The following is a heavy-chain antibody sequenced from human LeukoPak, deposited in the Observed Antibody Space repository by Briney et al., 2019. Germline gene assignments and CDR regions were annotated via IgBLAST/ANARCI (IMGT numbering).Heavy chain of an antibody. J-gene: IGHJ4*02. CDR1: GFTFSNAW. CDR2: IKRKSDGGTT. V-gene: IGHV3-15*01. CDR3: AKDLAQPLYYYDSSGYS. D-gene: IGHD3-22*01. Sequence: GGSLRLSCAASGFTFSNAWMSWVRQAPGKGLEWVGRIKRKSDGGTTDYAAPVKGRFTISRDDSKNTLHLQMNSLKTEDTAVYYCAKDLAQPLYYYDSSGYSWGQGTLVTVSS.